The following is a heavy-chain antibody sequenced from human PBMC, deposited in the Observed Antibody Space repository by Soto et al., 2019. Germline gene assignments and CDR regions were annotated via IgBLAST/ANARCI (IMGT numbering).Heavy chain of an antibody. V-gene: IGHV4-59*01. J-gene: IGHJ4*02. CDR2: IYYSGST. CDR3: ASGPIVAGNFDY. CDR1: GGSISSYY. D-gene: IGHD6-19*01. Sequence: SETLSLTCTVSGGSISSYYWSWIRQPPGKGLEWIGYIYYSGSTNYNPSLKSRVTISVDTSKNQFSLKLSSVTAADTAVYYCASGPIVAGNFDYWGQGTLVTVSS.